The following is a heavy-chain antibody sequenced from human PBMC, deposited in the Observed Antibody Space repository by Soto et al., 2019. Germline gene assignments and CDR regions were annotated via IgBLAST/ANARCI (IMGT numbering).Heavy chain of an antibody. Sequence: QVQLQQWGAGLLKPSETLSLTCAVYGGSFSGYYWSWIRQPPGKGLEWIGEINRSGSTNYNPSLNSRVTISVDTYKNQFSLKLSSVTAADTAVYYCARYVDDYVWGSYRSLDSWGQGTLVTVSS. CDR1: GGSFSGYY. CDR3: ARYVDDYVWGSYRSLDS. CDR2: INRSGST. V-gene: IGHV4-34*01. D-gene: IGHD3-16*02. J-gene: IGHJ4*02.